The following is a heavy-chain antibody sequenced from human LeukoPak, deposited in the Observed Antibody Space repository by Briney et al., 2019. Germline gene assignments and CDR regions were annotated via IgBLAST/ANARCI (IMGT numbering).Heavy chain of an antibody. CDR2: ISGSGGST. D-gene: IGHD2-15*01. V-gene: IGHV3-23*01. CDR1: GFTFSTYG. Sequence: GGTLRLSCAASGFTFSTYGMSWVRQAPGKGLEWVSAISGSGGSTYYADSVKGRFTISRDNSKNTLYLQMNSLRAEDTAVYYCARDLEDCSGGSCYVGWFDPWGQGTLVTVSS. CDR3: ARDLEDCSGGSCYVGWFDP. J-gene: IGHJ5*02.